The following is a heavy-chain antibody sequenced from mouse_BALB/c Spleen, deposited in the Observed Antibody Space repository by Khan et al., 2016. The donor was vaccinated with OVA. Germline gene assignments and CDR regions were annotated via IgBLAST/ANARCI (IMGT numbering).Heavy chain of an antibody. D-gene: IGHD2-12*01. Sequence: VQLQESGPGLVAPSQSLSITCTISGFSLTNYGIHWVRQPPGKGLEWLVVIWSDGSTTYNSALKSRLTISKDNSKSQVFLKMNSLQTDDTAVYICDRQPYYSYNIMDYWGQGTSVTVSS. CDR3: DRQPYYSYNIMDY. J-gene: IGHJ4*01. V-gene: IGHV2-6-1*01. CDR2: IWSDGST. CDR1: GFSLTNYG.